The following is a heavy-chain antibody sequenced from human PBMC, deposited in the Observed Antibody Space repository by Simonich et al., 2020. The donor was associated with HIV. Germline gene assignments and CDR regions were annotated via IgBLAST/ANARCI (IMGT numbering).Heavy chain of an antibody. Sequence: EVQVVESGGGLVQPGGSLRLSCAASGFTFSDHYMDWVRQAPGKGLEWVGRTSNKANSYTTEYAASVKGRFTISRDDSKNSLYLQMNSLNTEDTAVYYCARGGRVVITENAFDIWGQGTMVTVSS. D-gene: IGHD3-22*01. J-gene: IGHJ3*02. CDR3: ARGGRVVITENAFDI. V-gene: IGHV3-72*01. CDR2: TSNKANSYTT. CDR1: GFTFSDHY.